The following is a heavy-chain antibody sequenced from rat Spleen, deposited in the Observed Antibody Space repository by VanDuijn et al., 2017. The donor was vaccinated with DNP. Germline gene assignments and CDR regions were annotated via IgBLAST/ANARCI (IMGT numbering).Heavy chain of an antibody. Sequence: EVQLVESGGGLVQPGRSLKLSCAASGFTFSDCDMAWVRQAPKKGLEWVATIIYDGSKSYYRDSVKGRFTISRENAKNTLYLQMDSLRSEDTATYYCATREGRGAMDAWGQGTSVTVSS. CDR3: ATREGRGAMDA. CDR2: IIYDGSKS. CDR1: GFTFSDCD. J-gene: IGHJ4*01. V-gene: IGHV5S10*01. D-gene: IGHD1-11*01.